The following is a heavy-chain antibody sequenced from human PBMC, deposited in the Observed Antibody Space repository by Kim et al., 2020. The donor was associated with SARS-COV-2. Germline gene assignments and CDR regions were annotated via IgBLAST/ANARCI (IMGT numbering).Heavy chain of an antibody. D-gene: IGHD3-10*01. V-gene: IGHV1-46*01. CDR2: INPSGGST. Sequence: ASVKVSCKASGYTFTSYYMHWVRQAPGQGLEWMGIINPSGGSTSYAQKFQGRVTMTRDTSTSTVYMELSSLRSEDTAVYYCARGPPRGVIMPRPYYYYGMDVWGQGTTVTVSS. CDR3: ARGPPRGVIMPRPYYYYGMDV. CDR1: GYTFTSYY. J-gene: IGHJ6*02.